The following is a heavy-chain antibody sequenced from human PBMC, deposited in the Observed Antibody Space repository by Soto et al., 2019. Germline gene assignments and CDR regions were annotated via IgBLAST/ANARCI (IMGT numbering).Heavy chain of an antibody. CDR1: GGSFSGYY. Sequence: PSETLSLTCAVYGGSFSGYYWSWIRQPPGKGLEWIGEINHSGSTNYNPSLKSRVTISVDTSKNQFSLKLSSVTAADTAVYYCARGVRDYVWGSYRPEYYFDYWGQGTLVTVSS. J-gene: IGHJ4*02. V-gene: IGHV4-34*01. CDR3: ARGVRDYVWGSYRPEYYFDY. D-gene: IGHD3-16*02. CDR2: INHSGST.